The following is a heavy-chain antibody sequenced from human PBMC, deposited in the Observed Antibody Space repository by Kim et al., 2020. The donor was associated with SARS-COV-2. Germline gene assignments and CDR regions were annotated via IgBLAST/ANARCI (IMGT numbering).Heavy chain of an antibody. V-gene: IGHV3-23*01. D-gene: IGHD1-26*01. Sequence: GGSLRLSCAASGFTFSSYAMSWVRQAPGKGLEWVSAISGSGGSTYYADSVKGRFTISRDNSKNTLYLQMNSLRAEDTAVYYCAKDWLWWELPGDDYWGQGTLVTVSS. CDR2: ISGSGGST. J-gene: IGHJ4*02. CDR1: GFTFSSYA. CDR3: AKDWLWWELPGDDY.